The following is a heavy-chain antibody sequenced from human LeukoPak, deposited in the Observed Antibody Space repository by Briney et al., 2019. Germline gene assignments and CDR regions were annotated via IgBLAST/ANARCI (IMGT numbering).Heavy chain of an antibody. CDR1: GGSFSGYY. CDR2: INHSGST. J-gene: IGHJ5*02. CDR3: ARGTPPPAKGS. Sequence: SETLSLTCAVYGGSFSGYYWSWIRQPPGKGLEWIGEINHSGSTNYNPSLKSRVTISVDTSKNQFSLKLSSVTAADTAVYYCARGTPPPAKGSWGQGTLVTVSS. V-gene: IGHV4-34*01.